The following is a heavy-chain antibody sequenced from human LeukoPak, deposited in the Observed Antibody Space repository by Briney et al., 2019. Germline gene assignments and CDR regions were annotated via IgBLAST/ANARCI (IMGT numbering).Heavy chain of an antibody. J-gene: IGHJ6*03. CDR2: INPSGGST. D-gene: IGHD3-10*01. CDR3: ARDYADYYGSGSYYPNYYYYYMDV. CDR1: GYTFTSYY. Sequence: ASVKVSCKASGYTFTSYYMHWVRQAPGQGLEWMGIINPSGGSTSYAQKFQGRVTMTRDTSTSTVYMELSSLRSEDTAVYYCARDYADYYGSGSYYPNYYYYYMDVWGKGATVTISS. V-gene: IGHV1-46*01.